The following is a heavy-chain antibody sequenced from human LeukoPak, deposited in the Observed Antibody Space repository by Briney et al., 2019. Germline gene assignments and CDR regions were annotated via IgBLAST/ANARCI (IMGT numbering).Heavy chain of an antibody. V-gene: IGHV1-69*13. D-gene: IGHD5-18*01. CDR2: IIPIFGPP. J-gene: IGHJ4*02. Sequence: SVKVYCKASGGTFSSNAISWVRQAPGQGLEWMGGIIPIFGPPNYAQNFKGRVTITADESTSSVYMELSRLTSEDTAVYYCAGELESAMAGGFDYWGQGTLVTVSS. CDR3: AGELESAMAGGFDY. CDR1: GGTFSSNA.